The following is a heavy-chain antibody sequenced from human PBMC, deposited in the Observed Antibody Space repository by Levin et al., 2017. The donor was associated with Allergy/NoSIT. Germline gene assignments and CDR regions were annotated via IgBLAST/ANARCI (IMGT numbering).Heavy chain of an antibody. CDR3: ANQNGGTPFWSSSWYYFDY. CDR2: IYYSGST. D-gene: IGHD6-13*01. Sequence: PSQTLSLTCTVSGGSISSSSYYWGWIRQPPGKGLEWIGSIYYSGSTYYNPSLKSRVTISVDTSKNQFSLKLSSVTAADTAVYYCANQNGGTPFWSSSWYYFDYWGQGTLVTVSS. V-gene: IGHV4-39*01. J-gene: IGHJ4*02. CDR1: GGSISSSSYY.